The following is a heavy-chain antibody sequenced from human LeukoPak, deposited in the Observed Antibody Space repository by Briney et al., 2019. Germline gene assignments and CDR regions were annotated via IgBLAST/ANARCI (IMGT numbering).Heavy chain of an antibody. CDR2: MNPDSGGT. CDR3: ATYTSGSPFDY. D-gene: IGHD6-19*01. Sequence: ASVKVSCKASGYTFSGYYIHWVRQAPGQGLEWMGWMNPDSGGTNYAQKFQGRVTMTRGTSITTAYMKLSRLRSDDTAVYYCATYTSGSPFDYWGQGTLVTVSP. CDR1: GYTFSGYY. V-gene: IGHV1-2*02. J-gene: IGHJ4*02.